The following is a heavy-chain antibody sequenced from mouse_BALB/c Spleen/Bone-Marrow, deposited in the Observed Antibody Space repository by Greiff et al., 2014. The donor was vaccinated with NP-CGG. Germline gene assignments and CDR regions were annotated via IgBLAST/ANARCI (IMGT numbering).Heavy chain of an antibody. CDR1: GFNIKDTY. CDR2: IYPANGNT. J-gene: IGHJ3*01. Sequence: VQLQQSGAELVKPGASVKLSCTASGFNIKDTYMHWVKQRPEQGLEWIGRIYPANGNTKNDPKFQGKATITADTSSNTAYLQLIILTSEDTADYFCAIYYCGRGGFAYWGRGTLVTVSA. CDR3: AIYYCGRGGFAY. V-gene: IGHV14-3*02. D-gene: IGHD1-1*01.